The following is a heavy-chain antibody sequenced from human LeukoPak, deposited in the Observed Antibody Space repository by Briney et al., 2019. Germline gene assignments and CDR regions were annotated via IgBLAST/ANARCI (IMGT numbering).Heavy chain of an antibody. CDR2: IYYSGST. Sequence: SETLSLTCTVSGGSISSYYWSWIRQPPGKGLEWIGYIYYSGSTNYNPSLKSRVTISVDTSKNQFSLKLSSVTAADTAVYYCARGPLSSGYVDAFDIWGQGTMVTVSS. D-gene: IGHD3-22*01. J-gene: IGHJ3*02. CDR1: GGSISSYY. CDR3: ARGPLSSGYVDAFDI. V-gene: IGHV4-59*12.